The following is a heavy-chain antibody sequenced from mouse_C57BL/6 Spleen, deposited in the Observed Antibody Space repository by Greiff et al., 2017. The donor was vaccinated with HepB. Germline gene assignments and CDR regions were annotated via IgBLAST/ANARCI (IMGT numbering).Heavy chain of an antibody. Sequence: EVHLVESGGGLVKPGGSLKLSCAASGFTFSSYAMSWVRQTPEKRLEWVATISDGGSYTYYPDNVKGRFTISRDNAKNNLYLQMSHLKSEDTAMYYCARPFIRDYAMDYWGQGTSVTVSS. D-gene: IGHD1-1*01. J-gene: IGHJ4*01. CDR1: GFTFSSYA. CDR2: ISDGGSYT. V-gene: IGHV5-4*01. CDR3: ARPFIRDYAMDY.